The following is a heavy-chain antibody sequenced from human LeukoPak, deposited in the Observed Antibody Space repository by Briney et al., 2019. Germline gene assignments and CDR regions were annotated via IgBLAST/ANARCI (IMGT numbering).Heavy chain of an antibody. D-gene: IGHD6-13*01. CDR3: ASGDSSSWYYFDY. V-gene: IGHV1-69*04. J-gene: IGHJ4*02. CDR2: IIPILGIA. Sequence: ASVKVSCKASGGTFSSYAISWVRQAPGQGLEWMGRIIPILGIANYAQKFQGRVTITADKSTSTAYMELSSLRSEDTAVYYCASGDSSSWYYFDYWGQGTLVTVSS. CDR1: GGTFSSYA.